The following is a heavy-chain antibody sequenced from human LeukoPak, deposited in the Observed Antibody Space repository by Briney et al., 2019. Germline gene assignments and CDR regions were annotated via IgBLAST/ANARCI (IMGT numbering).Heavy chain of an antibody. CDR3: ARDLGKSLPAVMAWAY. Sequence: PSETLSLTRTVSGGSISSYYWSWIRQPPGKGLEWIGYIYYSGSTNYNPSLKSRVTLSVDTSKNQFSLKLNSVTDADTAVYYCARDLGKSLPAVMAWAYWGQGTLVTVSS. V-gene: IGHV4-59*01. D-gene: IGHD2-8*01. J-gene: IGHJ4*02. CDR1: GGSISSYY. CDR2: IYYSGST.